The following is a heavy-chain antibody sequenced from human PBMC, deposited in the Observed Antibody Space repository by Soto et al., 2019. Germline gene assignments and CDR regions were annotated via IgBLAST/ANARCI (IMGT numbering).Heavy chain of an antibody. Sequence: SVKVSCKASGGTFSSYAISWVRQAPGQGLEWMGGIIPIFGTANYAQKFQGRVTITADESTSTAYMELSSLRSEDTAVYYCARDIPSDSSGYYPDAFDIWGQGTMVTVSS. CDR3: ARDIPSDSSGYYPDAFDI. CDR2: IIPIFGTA. J-gene: IGHJ3*02. V-gene: IGHV1-69*13. CDR1: GGTFSSYA. D-gene: IGHD3-22*01.